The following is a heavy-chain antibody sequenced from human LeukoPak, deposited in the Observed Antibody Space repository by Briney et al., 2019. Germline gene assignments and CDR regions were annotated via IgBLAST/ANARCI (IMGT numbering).Heavy chain of an antibody. J-gene: IGHJ5*02. CDR1: GGSISSYY. D-gene: IGHD3-10*01. CDR3: ARGGTGAWFDP. Sequence: PSETLSLTCTVSGGSISSYYWSWIQQPPGKGLEWIGYIYYSGSTNYNPSLKSRVTISVDTSKNQFSLKLSSVTAADTAVYYCARGGTGAWFDPWGQGTLVTVSS. CDR2: IYYSGST. V-gene: IGHV4-59*01.